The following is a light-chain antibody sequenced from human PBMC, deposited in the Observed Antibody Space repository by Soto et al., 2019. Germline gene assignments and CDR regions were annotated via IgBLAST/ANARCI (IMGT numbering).Light chain of an antibody. J-gene: IGKJ3*01. CDR1: QSVSSN. Sequence: EIVMTQSPATLSVSPGERATLSCRASQSVSSNLAWYQQKPGQAPRLLIYGSSTRATGIPARFSGSGSGREFTLTISSLQSEDCAVYYCQQAGMFGPGTKVDIK. CDR2: GSS. V-gene: IGKV3-15*01. CDR3: QQAGM.